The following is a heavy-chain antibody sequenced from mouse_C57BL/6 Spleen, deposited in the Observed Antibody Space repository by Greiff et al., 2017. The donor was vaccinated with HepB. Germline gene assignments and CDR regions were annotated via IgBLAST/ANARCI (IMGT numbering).Heavy chain of an antibody. CDR1: GYTFTSYW. J-gene: IGHJ4*01. Sequence: QVQLKQPGAELVKPGASVKMSCKASGYTFTSYWITWVKQRPGQGLEWIGDIYPGSGSTNYNEKFKSKATLTVDTSSSTAYMQLSSLTSEDSAVYYCARQNGNYVGAMDYWGQGTSVTVSS. D-gene: IGHD2-1*01. CDR2: IYPGSGST. CDR3: ARQNGNYVGAMDY. V-gene: IGHV1-55*01.